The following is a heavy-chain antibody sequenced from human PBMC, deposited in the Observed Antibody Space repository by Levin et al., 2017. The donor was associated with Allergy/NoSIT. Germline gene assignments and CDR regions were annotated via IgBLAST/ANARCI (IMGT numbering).Heavy chain of an antibody. CDR2: ISYDGSNK. CDR1: GFTFSSYA. D-gene: IGHD2/OR15-2a*01. CDR3: ARGRLLLYYYYGMDV. V-gene: IGHV3-30*04. Sequence: AGGSLRLSCAASGFTFSSYAMHWVRQAPGKGLEWVAVISYDGSNKYYADSVKGRFTISRDNSKNTLYLQMNSLRAEDTAVYYCARGRLLLYYYYGMDVWGQGTTVTVSS. J-gene: IGHJ6*02.